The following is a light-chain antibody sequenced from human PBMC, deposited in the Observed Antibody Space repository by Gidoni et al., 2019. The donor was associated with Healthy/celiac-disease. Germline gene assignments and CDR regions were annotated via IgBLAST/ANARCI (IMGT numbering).Light chain of an antibody. V-gene: IGLV1-40*01. J-gene: IGLJ2*01. CDR2: GNS. Sequence: QSVLTQQPSVSGAQGQRATISCTGSSSNIGAGYDVHWYQQLPGTAPKLHIYGNSHRPSGVPDRFSGSKSGTSASLAITGLQAEDEADYYCQSYDSSLSGSDVVFGGGTKLTVL. CDR1: SSNIGAGYD. CDR3: QSYDSSLSGSDVV.